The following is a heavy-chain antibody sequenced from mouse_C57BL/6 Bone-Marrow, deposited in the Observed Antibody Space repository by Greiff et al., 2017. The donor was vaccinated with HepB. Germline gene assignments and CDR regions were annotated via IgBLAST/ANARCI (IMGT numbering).Heavy chain of an antibody. J-gene: IGHJ1*03. D-gene: IGHD1-1*01. V-gene: IGHV1-55*01. CDR1: GYTFTSYW. CDR2: IYPGSGST. Sequence: QVHVKQSGAELVKPGASVKMSCKASGYTFTSYWITWVKQRPGQGLEWIGDIYPGSGSTNYNEKFKSKATLTVDTSSSTAYMQLSSLTSEDSAVYYCARGGLTTVVATDWYFDVWGTGTTVTVSS. CDR3: ARGGLTTVVATDWYFDV.